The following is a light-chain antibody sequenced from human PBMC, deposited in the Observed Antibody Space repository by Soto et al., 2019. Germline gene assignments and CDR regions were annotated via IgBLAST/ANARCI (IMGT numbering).Light chain of an antibody. J-gene: IGLJ2*01. CDR1: SSDVGGYNF. CDR3: SSYTSSSTVV. Sequence: QSALTQPASVSGSPGQSITLSCTGTSSDVGGYNFVSWYQQHPGTAPKLMIYDVTNRPSGVSNRFSGSKSGNTASLTISGLQPEDEADYYCSSYTSSSTVVFGGGPKLTVL. CDR2: DVT. V-gene: IGLV2-14*01.